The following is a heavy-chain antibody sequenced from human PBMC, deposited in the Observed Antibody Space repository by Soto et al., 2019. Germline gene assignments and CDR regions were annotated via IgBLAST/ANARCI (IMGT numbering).Heavy chain of an antibody. J-gene: IGHJ3*02. D-gene: IGHD6-19*01. CDR3: VPYSSGWYQKPDAFDI. CDR1: GFTFSSYA. Sequence: EVQLLESGGGLVQPGGSLRLSCAASGFTFSSYAMSWVRQAPGKGLEWVSAISGSGGSTYYADSVKGRFTISRDNSKNSLYLQINSPRAEDTALYYCVPYSSGWYQKPDAFDICGQGTMLTVSS. V-gene: IGHV3-23*01. CDR2: ISGSGGST.